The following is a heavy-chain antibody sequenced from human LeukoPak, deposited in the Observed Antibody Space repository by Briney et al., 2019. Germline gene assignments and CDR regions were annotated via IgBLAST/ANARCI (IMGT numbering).Heavy chain of an antibody. CDR1: DYTFTNYG. CDR2: ISAYNGKT. Sequence: ASVKVSCKASDYTFTNYGVSWVRQAPGQGLEWMGWISAYNGKTYYAQKFQGRVTVTTDTSTSTAYMELRSLRSDDTAVYYCARGGGFSSGWRWFDYWGQGTLVTVSS. V-gene: IGHV1-18*01. CDR3: ARGGGFSSGWRWFDY. J-gene: IGHJ4*02. D-gene: IGHD6-19*01.